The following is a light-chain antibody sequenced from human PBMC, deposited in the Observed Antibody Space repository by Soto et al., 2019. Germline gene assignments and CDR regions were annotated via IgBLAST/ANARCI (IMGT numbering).Light chain of an antibody. CDR3: QQYGFSFRA. CDR1: QSVSSTY. J-gene: IGKJ1*01. Sequence: EILLTQSPGTLSLSPGERATLSCRASQSVSSTYLSWYQLKPGQAPRLLIYGASTRATGIPDRFSGSGSGTDFTLTISRLEPEDCAVYYCQQYGFSFRAFGQGTKV. CDR2: GAS. V-gene: IGKV3-20*01.